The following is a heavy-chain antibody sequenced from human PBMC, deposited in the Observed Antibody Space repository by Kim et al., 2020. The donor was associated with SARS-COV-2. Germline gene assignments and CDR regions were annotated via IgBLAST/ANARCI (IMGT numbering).Heavy chain of an antibody. CDR2: ITPILGRA. CDR3: AREGVTVDYYYYYMDV. V-gene: IGHV1-69*04. J-gene: IGHJ6*03. Sequence: SVKVSCKASGGIFSNHAISWVRQAPRQGLEWMGRITPILGRANYAQRFQGRVTITADRFMNTAYMEMSGLRSEDTAVYYCAREGVTVDYYYYYMDVWGK. CDR1: GGIFSNHA. D-gene: IGHD3-10*01.